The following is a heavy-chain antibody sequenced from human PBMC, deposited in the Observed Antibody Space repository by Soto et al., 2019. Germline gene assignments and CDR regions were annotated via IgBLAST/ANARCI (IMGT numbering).Heavy chain of an antibody. CDR2: ISYDGSRT. V-gene: IGHV3-30*03. Sequence: QVQLVESGGGVVQPGRSLRLTCAASGFIFSGSGKHWVRQAPGKGLEWVALISYDGSRTYYADSVRDRFTISRDNGQNTLYLQMNSLRAEDTAVYFCARWVGGSMYDNSGKYDSWGQGTLVIVSS. CDR1: GFIFSGSG. CDR3: ARWVGGSMYDNSGKYDS. D-gene: IGHD3-22*01. J-gene: IGHJ5*01.